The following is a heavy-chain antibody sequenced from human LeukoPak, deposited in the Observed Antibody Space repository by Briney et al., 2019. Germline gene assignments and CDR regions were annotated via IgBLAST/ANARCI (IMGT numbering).Heavy chain of an antibody. D-gene: IGHD3-16*02. CDR2: ISAYNGNT. CDR1: GYTFTSYG. V-gene: IGHV1-18*01. CDR3: ARDRRSPAGIMTTFGGVIDIGIDY. Sequence: GASVKVSCKASGYTFTSYGISWVRQAPGQGLEWMGWISAYNGNTNYAQKLQGRVTMTTDTSTSTAYMELRSLRSDDTAVYYCARDRRSPAGIMTTFGGVIDIGIDYWGQGTLVTVSS. J-gene: IGHJ4*02.